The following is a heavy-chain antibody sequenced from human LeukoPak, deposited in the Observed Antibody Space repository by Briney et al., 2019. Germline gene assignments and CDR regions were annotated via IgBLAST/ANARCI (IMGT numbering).Heavy chain of an antibody. J-gene: IGHJ4*02. Sequence: PGGSLRLSCAASGFTFSSYSMNWVRQAPGKGLEWVSSISSSSSYIYYADSVKGRFTISRDNAKNSLYLQVNSLRAEDTAVYYCAKSGCSSTSCYFSYWGQGTLVTVSS. CDR3: AKSGCSSTSCYFSY. D-gene: IGHD2-2*01. CDR2: ISSSSSYI. CDR1: GFTFSSYS. V-gene: IGHV3-21*04.